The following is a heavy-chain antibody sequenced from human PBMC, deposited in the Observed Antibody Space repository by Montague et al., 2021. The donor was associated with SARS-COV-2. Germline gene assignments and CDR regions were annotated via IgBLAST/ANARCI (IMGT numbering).Heavy chain of an antibody. V-gene: IGHV3-23*01. CDR2: ISGSGGST. J-gene: IGHJ4*02. CDR1: GFTFSYYV. Sequence: SLRISCAASGFTFSYYVMSWVRQAPGKGLEWVSAISGSGGSTYYADSVKGRFTISRDNSENTLYLQMNNLRAEDTAVYYCANRGIAAAGSYRYYFDYWGQGTLVTASS. CDR3: ANRGIAAAGSYRYYFDY. D-gene: IGHD6-13*01.